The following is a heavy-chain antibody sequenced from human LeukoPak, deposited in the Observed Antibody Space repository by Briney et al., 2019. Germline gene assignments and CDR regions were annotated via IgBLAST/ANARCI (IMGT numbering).Heavy chain of an antibody. CDR3: AHMYYDFWSGGYFGY. Sequence: SGPTLVNPTQTLTLTCTFSGFSPSTSGVGVGWIRQPPGKALEWLALIYWNDDKRYSPSLKSRLTITKDTSKNQVVLTMTNMDPVDTATYYCAHMYYDFWSGGYFGYWGQGTLVTVSS. CDR1: GFSPSTSGVG. CDR2: IYWNDDK. D-gene: IGHD3-3*01. J-gene: IGHJ4*02. V-gene: IGHV2-5*01.